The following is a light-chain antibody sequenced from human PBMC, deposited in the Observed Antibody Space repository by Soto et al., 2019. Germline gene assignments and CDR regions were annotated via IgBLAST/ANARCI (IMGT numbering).Light chain of an antibody. CDR2: GGS. CDR1: QSVGGRY. CDR3: TQYGSTPKT. Sequence: QWTSTLSITIGKSAILPCRAGQSVGGRYLAWYYQERGPAHRVLVFGGSSRVIGIPDRLHASGSGTDFTLTISRLAHEGLAVYYCTQYGSTPKTFGQGTKVDIK. J-gene: IGKJ1*01. V-gene: IGKV3-20*01.